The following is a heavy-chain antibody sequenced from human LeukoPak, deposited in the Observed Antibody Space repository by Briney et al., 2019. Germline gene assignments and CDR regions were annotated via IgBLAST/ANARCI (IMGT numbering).Heavy chain of an antibody. CDR1: GFTFSSYS. CDR3: ARDARDDYGDRDAFDI. J-gene: IGHJ3*02. V-gene: IGHV3-21*01. Sequence: GGSLRLSCAASGFTFSSYSMNWVRQAPGKGLEWVSSISSSSSYIYYADSVKGRFTISRDNAKNSLYLQMNSLRAEDTAVYYCARDARDDYGDRDAFDIWGQGTMVTVSS. D-gene: IGHD4-17*01. CDR2: ISSSSSYI.